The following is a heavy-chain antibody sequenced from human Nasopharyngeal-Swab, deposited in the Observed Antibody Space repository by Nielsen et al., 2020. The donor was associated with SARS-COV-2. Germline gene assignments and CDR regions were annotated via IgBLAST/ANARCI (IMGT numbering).Heavy chain of an antibody. CDR3: ARVSSKRFTFDY. D-gene: IGHD3-16*01. CDR2: ISYDGANK. Sequence: WIRQPPGKGPEWVGLISYDGANKHYADSVKGRISISRNNSNNTLYLEMNTLRPEDTAIYYCARVSSKRFTFDYWGQGALVTVSS. J-gene: IGHJ4*02. V-gene: IGHV3-30-3*01.